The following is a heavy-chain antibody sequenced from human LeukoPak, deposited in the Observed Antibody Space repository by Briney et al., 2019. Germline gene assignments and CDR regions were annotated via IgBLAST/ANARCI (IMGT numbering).Heavy chain of an antibody. CDR2: INYSGST. Sequence: PSETLSLTCAVYGGSFSGYYWSWIRQPPGKGLEWIGEINYSGSTNYNPSLKSRVTISVDTSKNQFSLKLSSVTAADTAVYYCARGLYPSYDFWSGSKGNYYYMDVWGKGTTVTVSS. CDR1: GGSFSGYY. CDR3: ARGLYPSYDFWSGSKGNYYYMDV. V-gene: IGHV4-34*01. J-gene: IGHJ6*03. D-gene: IGHD3-3*01.